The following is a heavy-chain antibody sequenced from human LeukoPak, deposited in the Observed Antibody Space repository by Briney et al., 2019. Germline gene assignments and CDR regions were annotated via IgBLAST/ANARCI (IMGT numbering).Heavy chain of an antibody. Sequence: PGGSLRLSCAASGFTVSSNYMSWVRQAPGKGLEWVSVIYSGGSTYYADSVKGRFTISRDNSKNTLYLQMNSLRAEDTAVYYCAKEGVIVVVPADYWGQGTLVTVSS. CDR3: AKEGVIVVVPADY. V-gene: IGHV3-53*01. CDR2: IYSGGST. D-gene: IGHD2-2*01. CDR1: GFTVSSNY. J-gene: IGHJ4*02.